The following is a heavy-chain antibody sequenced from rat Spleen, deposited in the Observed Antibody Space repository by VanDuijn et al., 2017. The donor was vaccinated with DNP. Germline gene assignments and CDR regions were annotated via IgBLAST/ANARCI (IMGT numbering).Heavy chain of an antibody. Sequence: EVQLVESGGGLEQPGRSLKLSCAASGFTFRNYYMAWVRQAPTKGLEWVSSITNSGGSTYYRDSVKGRFTISRDNAKSTLYLQMDSLRSEDTATYYCTRDSGDWYFDFWGPGTMVTVSS. V-gene: IGHV5S23*01. CDR1: GFTFRNYY. CDR2: ITNSGGST. D-gene: IGHD1-1*01. J-gene: IGHJ1*01. CDR3: TRDSGDWYFDF.